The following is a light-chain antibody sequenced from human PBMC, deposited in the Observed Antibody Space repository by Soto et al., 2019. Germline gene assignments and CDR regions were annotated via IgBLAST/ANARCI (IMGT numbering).Light chain of an antibody. J-gene: IGKJ4*01. CDR2: GAS. Sequence: EIVLTQSPGTLSLSPGERATLSCRASQSVSSSYLAWYQQKPGQAPRLLIYGASSRATGIPDRFGGSGSGTDFTLTISRLEPEDFAAYYCQQYGSSPLTFGGGTKVDIK. CDR3: QQYGSSPLT. V-gene: IGKV3-20*01. CDR1: QSVSSSY.